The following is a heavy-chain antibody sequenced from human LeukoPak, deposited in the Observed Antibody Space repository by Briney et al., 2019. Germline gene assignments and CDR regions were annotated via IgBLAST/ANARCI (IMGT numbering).Heavy chain of an antibody. CDR2: IYYSGYT. V-gene: IGHV4-59*01. Sequence: PSETLSLTCTVSGGSISKYYWSWIRQPPGKGLEWIGYIYYSGYTKYNPSLKSRVTISVDTSKNQFSLKLSSVTAADTAVYYCARDNSVRDEAWWFNPWGQGTLVTVSS. CDR1: GGSISKYY. J-gene: IGHJ5*02. CDR3: ARDNSVRDEAWWFNP. D-gene: IGHD5-24*01.